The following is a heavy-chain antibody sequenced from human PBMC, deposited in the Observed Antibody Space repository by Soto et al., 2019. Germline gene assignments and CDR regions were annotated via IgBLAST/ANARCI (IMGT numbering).Heavy chain of an antibody. D-gene: IGHD5-18*01. CDR2: IYYSGST. CDR3: ARHRYSYGVYYFDY. J-gene: IGHJ4*03. V-gene: IGHV4-59*08. Sequence: SETLSLTCIVSGGSISNYYWSWIRQTPGKGLEWIGYIYYSGSTNYNPSLTSRVTISVDTSKNQFSLKLSSVTAADTAVYYCARHRYSYGVYYFDYWVPETLLVTVSS. CDR1: GGSISNYY.